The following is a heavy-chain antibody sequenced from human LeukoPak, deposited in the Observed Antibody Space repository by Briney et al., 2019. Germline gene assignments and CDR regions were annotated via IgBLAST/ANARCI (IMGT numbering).Heavy chain of an antibody. CDR2: ISWNSGSI. J-gene: IGHJ1*01. D-gene: IGHD3-22*01. V-gene: IGHV3-9*01. Sequence: PGGSLRLSCAASGFTFDDYAMHWVRQAPGKGLEWVSGISWNSGSIGYADSVKGRFTISRDNAKNSLYLQMNSLRAEDTALYYCAKDKDSSGSYSVGYFPHWGQGTLVTVSS. CDR1: GFTFDDYA. CDR3: AKDKDSSGSYSVGYFPH.